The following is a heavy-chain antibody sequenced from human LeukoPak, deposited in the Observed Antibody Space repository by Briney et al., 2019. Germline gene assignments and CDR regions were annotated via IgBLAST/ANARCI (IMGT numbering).Heavy chain of an antibody. Sequence: GGSLRLSCAASGFTFDDHGMSWVRQAPGKGPEWVSHINWNGASIGYADSVKGRFTISRDNAKTSLYLQMNSLRAEDTALYYCARHIAAAGTNWFDPWGQGTLVTVSS. V-gene: IGHV3-20*04. CDR2: INWNGASI. CDR1: GFTFDDHG. J-gene: IGHJ5*02. CDR3: ARHIAAAGTNWFDP. D-gene: IGHD6-13*01.